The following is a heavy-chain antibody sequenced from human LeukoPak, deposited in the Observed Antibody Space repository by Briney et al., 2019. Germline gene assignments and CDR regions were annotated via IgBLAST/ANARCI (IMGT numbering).Heavy chain of an antibody. Sequence: SLRLSCTDSGFTFDDYAMHWVRQAPGRGLEWVSGISWNSVTIVYADSVKGRFTVSRDNAKKSLYLQMNSLRAEDTAFYYCTVTLYSVDNWFDPWGRGTLVTVSS. CDR1: GFTFDDYA. J-gene: IGHJ5*02. CDR3: TVTLYSVDNWFDP. V-gene: IGHV3-9*01. CDR2: ISWNSVTI. D-gene: IGHD2-15*01.